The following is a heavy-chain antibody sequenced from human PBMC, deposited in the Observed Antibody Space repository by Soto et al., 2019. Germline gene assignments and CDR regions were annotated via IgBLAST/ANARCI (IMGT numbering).Heavy chain of an antibody. CDR2: ISGSGGGT. CDR3: TRVSLVAATVTDFYYYYMDV. CDR1: GFTFSTYA. D-gene: IGHD2-15*01. V-gene: IGHV3-23*01. Sequence: PGGSLRLACEASGFTFSTYAVTWVRQAPGKGLEWVSAISGSGGGTYYADSVKGRFSISRDNSKNTLYLQMNSLRAEDTAVYYCTRVSLVAATVTDFYYYYMDVWGQGTTVTVSS. J-gene: IGHJ6*02.